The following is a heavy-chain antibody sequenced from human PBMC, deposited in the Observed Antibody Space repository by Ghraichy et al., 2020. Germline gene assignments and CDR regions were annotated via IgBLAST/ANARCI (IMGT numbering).Heavy chain of an antibody. Sequence: ASVKVSCKASGYTFTDYHIHWVRQAPGQGLEWMGWMNPNTGGTNYAQKFQDRVTMTRDTSISTAYMELNRLRSDDTAVYYCANWAGYTYGFEDWGQGTLVTVSS. CDR3: ANWAGYTYGFED. D-gene: IGHD5-18*01. CDR2: MNPNTGGT. V-gene: IGHV1-2*02. J-gene: IGHJ4*02. CDR1: GYTFTDYH.